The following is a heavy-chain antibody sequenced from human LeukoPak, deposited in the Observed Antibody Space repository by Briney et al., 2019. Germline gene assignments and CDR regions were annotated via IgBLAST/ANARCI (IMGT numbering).Heavy chain of an antibody. V-gene: IGHV3-23*01. CDR2: ITGSGGRT. D-gene: IGHD3-22*01. CDR1: GFTFSSSA. Sequence: GSLRLSCAASGFTFSSSAMSWVRQAPGKGLEWVSAITGSGGRTYYADSVKGRFTISRDNSKNTLYLQMNSLRAEDTAVYYCVREMYSYDTTYYYVRWFDSWGQGTLVTVSS. CDR3: VREMYSYDTTYYYVRWFDS. J-gene: IGHJ5*01.